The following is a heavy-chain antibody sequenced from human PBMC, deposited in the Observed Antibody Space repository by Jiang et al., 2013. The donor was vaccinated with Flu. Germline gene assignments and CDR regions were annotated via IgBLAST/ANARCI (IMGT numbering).Heavy chain of an antibody. D-gene: IGHD2/OR15-2a*01. CDR2: VSYDGTT. J-gene: IGHJ5*02. Sequence: SGSGLVKPSETLSLTCTVSGASVKSHFWSWIRQPPGKGLEWIGSVSYDGTTNYSPSLKSRLTMSVDTSSNQFSLELTSMTAADTATYYCARLFPKVLTEYSQNWFDPWGHGTLVTVSS. CDR3: ARLFPKVLTEYSQNWFDP. V-gene: IGHV4-59*02. CDR1: GASVKSHF.